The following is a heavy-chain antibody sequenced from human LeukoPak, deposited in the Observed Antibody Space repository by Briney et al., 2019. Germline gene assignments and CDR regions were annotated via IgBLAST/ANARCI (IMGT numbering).Heavy chain of an antibody. CDR1: GFTFSSNW. Sequence: PGGSLRLSCAAPGFTFSSNWMSWVREAPGKGLEWVANIKQDGSEKYYVDSVKGRFTIYRDNAKNSLYLQMNSLRAEDTAVYYCARDPLIVFGPSYGMDVWGQGTTVTVSS. D-gene: IGHD3-22*01. CDR2: IKQDGSEK. CDR3: ARDPLIVFGPSYGMDV. J-gene: IGHJ6*02. V-gene: IGHV3-7*01.